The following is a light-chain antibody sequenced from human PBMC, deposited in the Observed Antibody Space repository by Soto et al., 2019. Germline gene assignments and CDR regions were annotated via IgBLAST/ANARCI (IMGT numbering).Light chain of an antibody. CDR3: QSYDRTNVV. Sequence: NFMLTQPNSVSESPGKTITISCARDRGSVASNYGQWFQQRPGSAPTTLIYRDDQRPSGVPDRFSASVDSSSNSASLTISGLKTEDEAVYYCQSYDRTNVVFGGGTQLTVL. J-gene: IGLJ2*01. CDR1: RGSVASNY. V-gene: IGLV6-57*03. CDR2: RDD.